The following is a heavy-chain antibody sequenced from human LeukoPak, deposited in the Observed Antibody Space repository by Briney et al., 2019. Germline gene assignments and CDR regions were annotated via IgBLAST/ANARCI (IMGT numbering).Heavy chain of an antibody. CDR3: ARDRSGSYWDDAFDI. Sequence: SETLSLTCAVSDGSISNSNWWSWVRQPPGKGLEWIGEIYHSGRTNYNPSLKSRVTISVDKSKNQFSLKLSSVTAADTAVYYCARDRSGSYWDDAFDIWGQGTMVTVSS. CDR2: IYHSGRT. V-gene: IGHV4-4*02. J-gene: IGHJ3*02. D-gene: IGHD1-26*01. CDR1: DGSISNSNW.